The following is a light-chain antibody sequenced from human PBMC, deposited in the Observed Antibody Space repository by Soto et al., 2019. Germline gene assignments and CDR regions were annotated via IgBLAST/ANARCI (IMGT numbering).Light chain of an antibody. J-gene: IGLJ7*01. V-gene: IGLV4-69*01. CDR2: VNSGGSH. CDR3: QTWGTGRGSVV. CDR1: SGHSNYA. Sequence: QPVLTQSPSASASPGASVKLTCTLSSGHSNYAIAWRQQQPEKGPRYLMKVNSGGSHIKGDGIPDRFSGSSSGAERYLFISRLQSEDEADYYCQTWGTGRGSVVFGGGTQLTVL.